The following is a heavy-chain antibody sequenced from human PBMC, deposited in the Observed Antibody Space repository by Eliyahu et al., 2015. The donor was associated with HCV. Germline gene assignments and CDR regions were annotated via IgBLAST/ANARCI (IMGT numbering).Heavy chain of an antibody. V-gene: IGHV3-48*01. Sequence: EVQLVESGGGLVQPGGSLRLSCAASGFTFXTYTMNWVRQAPGRGLEWISYIDGSSSSIFYADSVEGRFTISRDNAKKSLYLQMNSLRAEDTAVYYCARCDYIWGSPTPPDYWGQGTLVTVSS. CDR3: ARCDYIWGSPTPPDY. CDR2: IDGSSSSI. D-gene: IGHD3-16*01. J-gene: IGHJ4*02. CDR1: GFTFXTYT.